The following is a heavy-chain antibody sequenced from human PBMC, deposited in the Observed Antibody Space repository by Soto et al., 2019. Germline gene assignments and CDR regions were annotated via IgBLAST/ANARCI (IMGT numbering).Heavy chain of an antibody. CDR1: GGSISSGGYY. CDR2: IYYSGST. V-gene: IGHV4-31*03. CDR3: ATLGRGVNTPMVTGFDY. Sequence: SETLSLTCTVSGGSISSGGYYWSWIRQHPGKGLEWIGYIYYSGSTYYNPSLKSRITISVDTSKNQFSLKLSSVTAADMAVYYCATLGRGVNTPMVTGFDYWGQGTLVTVSS. D-gene: IGHD5-18*01. J-gene: IGHJ4*02.